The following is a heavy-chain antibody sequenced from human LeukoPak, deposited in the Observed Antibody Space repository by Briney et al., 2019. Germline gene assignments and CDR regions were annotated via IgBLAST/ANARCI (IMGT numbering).Heavy chain of an antibody. CDR2: IIPIFGTA. D-gene: IGHD2-21*02. J-gene: IGHJ6*03. Sequence: PGASVKVSCKASGGTFSSYAISWVRQAPGQGLEWMGGIIPIFGTANYAQKFQGRVTVTADKSTSTAYMELSSLRSEDTAVYYCARVVSGGSYYYYMDVWGKGTTVTVSS. CDR1: GGTFSSYA. CDR3: ARVVSGGSYYYYMDV. V-gene: IGHV1-69*06.